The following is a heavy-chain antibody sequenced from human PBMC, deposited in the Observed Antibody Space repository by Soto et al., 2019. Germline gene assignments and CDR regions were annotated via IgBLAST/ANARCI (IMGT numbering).Heavy chain of an antibody. Sequence: QMQLVQSGPEVKKPGTSVKVSCKASGFTFTSSAVQWVRQARGQRLEWIGWIVVGSGNTNYAQKVQERVTITRDMSTTTAPMGLSSLRSEDTAVYSFAAERTYCGGDCYVDWRQGTLVTVSA. D-gene: IGHD2-21*02. V-gene: IGHV1-58*01. J-gene: IGHJ4*02. CDR2: IVVGSGNT. CDR1: GFTFTSSA. CDR3: AAERTYCGGDCYVD.